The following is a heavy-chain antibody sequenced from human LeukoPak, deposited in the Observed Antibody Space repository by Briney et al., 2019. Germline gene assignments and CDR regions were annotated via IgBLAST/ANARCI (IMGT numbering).Heavy chain of an antibody. J-gene: IGHJ3*02. Sequence: GGSLRLSCAASGFTFSTYSMNWVRQAPGKGLEWVSYISSSSSTIYYADSVKGRFTISRDNAKNSLYLQMNSLRAEDTAVYYCARGFEYSSSWSTSGAFDIWGQGTMVTVSS. CDR2: ISSSSSTI. D-gene: IGHD6-13*01. CDR1: GFTFSTYS. V-gene: IGHV3-48*04. CDR3: ARGFEYSSSWSTSGAFDI.